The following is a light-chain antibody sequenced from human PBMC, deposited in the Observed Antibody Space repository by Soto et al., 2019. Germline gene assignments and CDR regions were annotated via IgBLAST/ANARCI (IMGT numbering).Light chain of an antibody. V-gene: IGKV1-39*01. J-gene: IGKJ5*01. CDR1: QSISSY. CDR2: AAS. Sequence: DIQMTQSPSSLYASVGDRVTITCRASQSISSYLNWYQQKPGKAPKLQIYAASSLQSGVPSRFSGSGSGTDFTLTISSLQPEDFATYYCQQSYSTLPITFGQGTRLEIK. CDR3: QQSYSTLPIT.